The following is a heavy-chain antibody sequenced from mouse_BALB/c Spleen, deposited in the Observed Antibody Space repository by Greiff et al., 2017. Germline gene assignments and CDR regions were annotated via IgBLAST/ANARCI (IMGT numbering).Heavy chain of an antibody. J-gene: IGHJ3*01. Sequence: EVMLVESGGGLVKPGGSLKLSCAASGFTFSDYYMYWVRQTPEKRLEWVATISDGGSYTYYPDSVKGRFTISRDNAKNNLYLQMSSLKSEDTAMYYCARDADGAYWGQGTLVTVSA. CDR1: GFTFSDYY. V-gene: IGHV5-4*02. CDR2: ISDGGSYT. CDR3: ARDADGAY.